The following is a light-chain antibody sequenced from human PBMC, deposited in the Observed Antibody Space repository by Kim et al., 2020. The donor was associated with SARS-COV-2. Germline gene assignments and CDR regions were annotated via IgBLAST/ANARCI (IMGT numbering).Light chain of an antibody. CDR3: QQYNNWPPYT. Sequence: EIVVTQSPATLSVSPGERATLSCRASQSVGSNLAWYQQKPGHAPRLLIYGASTRATGIPARFSGSGSGTDFTLTISSLQSEDFAVYYCQQYNNWPPYTFGQGTKLEI. J-gene: IGKJ2*01. V-gene: IGKV3-15*01. CDR2: GAS. CDR1: QSVGSN.